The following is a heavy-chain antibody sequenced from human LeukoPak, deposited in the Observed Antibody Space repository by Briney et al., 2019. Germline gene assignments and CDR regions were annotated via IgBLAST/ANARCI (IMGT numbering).Heavy chain of an antibody. J-gene: IGHJ4*02. V-gene: IGHV3-7*01. Sequence: PGGSLRLSCAASGFTFSSYWMSWVRQAPGKGLEWVANIKQDGSEKYYVDSVKGRFTISRDNAKNSLYLQMNSLRAEDTAVYYCARDRWAAAASFDYWGQGTLVTVSS. CDR1: GFTFSSYW. CDR3: ARDRWAAAASFDY. D-gene: IGHD6-13*01. CDR2: IKQDGSEK.